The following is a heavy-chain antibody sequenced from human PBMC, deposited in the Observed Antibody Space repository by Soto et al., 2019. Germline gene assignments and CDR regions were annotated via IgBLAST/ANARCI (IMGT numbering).Heavy chain of an antibody. Sequence: PSETLSLTCTVSGGSISSSSYYWGWIRQPPGKGLEWIGSIYYSGSTYYNPSLKSRVTISVDTSKNQVSLKLSSVTAADTAVYYCASPNPEYYDILTGYFVTNWFDPWGQGTLVTVSS. CDR3: ASPNPEYYDILTGYFVTNWFDP. D-gene: IGHD3-9*01. V-gene: IGHV4-39*01. CDR1: GGSISSSSYY. J-gene: IGHJ5*02. CDR2: IYYSGST.